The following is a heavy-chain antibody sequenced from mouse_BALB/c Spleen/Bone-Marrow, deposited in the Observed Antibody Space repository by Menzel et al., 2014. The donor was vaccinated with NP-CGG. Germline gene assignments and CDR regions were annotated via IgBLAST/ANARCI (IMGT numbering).Heavy chain of an antibody. CDR1: GYTFSNYW. J-gene: IGHJ2*01. D-gene: IGHD1-1*01. CDR2: ILPGSGTA. V-gene: IGHV1-9*01. Sequence: QVQLKQSGAELMKPGASVKISCKATGYTFSNYWIDWVKQRPGHGLEWIGEILPGSGTANYNEKFKGKATFTADTSSNTAYMQLSNLTSEDSALYYCARASVVPYYFDFLSQGTTLTVSS. CDR3: ARASVVPYYFDF.